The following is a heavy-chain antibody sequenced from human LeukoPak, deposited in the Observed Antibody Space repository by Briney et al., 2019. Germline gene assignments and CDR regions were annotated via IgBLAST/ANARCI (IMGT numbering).Heavy chain of an antibody. CDR1: GYTLTELS. CDR2: FDPEDGET. Sequence: ASVKVSCKVSGYTLTELSMHWVRQAPGKGLEWMGGFDPEDGETIYAQKFQGRVTMTEDTSTGTAYMELSSLRSEDTAVYYCATATWRLYCSSTSCYSWFDPWGQGTLVTVSS. CDR3: ATATWRLYCSSTSCYSWFDP. D-gene: IGHD2-2*02. J-gene: IGHJ5*02. V-gene: IGHV1-24*01.